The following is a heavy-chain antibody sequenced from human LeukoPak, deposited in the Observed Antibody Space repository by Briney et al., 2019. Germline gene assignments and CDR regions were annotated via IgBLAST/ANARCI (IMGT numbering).Heavy chain of an antibody. CDR2: IKQDGSEK. V-gene: IGHV3-7*01. CDR1: GFTFSSYW. CDR3: ARDRGIAAAGNKGWFDP. D-gene: IGHD6-13*01. J-gene: IGHJ5*02. Sequence: GGSLRLSCAASGFTFSSYWMSWVRQAPGKGLEWVANIKQDGSEKYYVDSVKGRFTISRDNAKNSLYLQMNSLRAEDTAVYYCARDRGIAAAGNKGWFDPWGQGTLVTVSS.